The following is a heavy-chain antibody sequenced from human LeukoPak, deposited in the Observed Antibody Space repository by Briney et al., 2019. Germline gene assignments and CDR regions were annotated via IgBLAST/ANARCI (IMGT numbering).Heavy chain of an antibody. CDR2: ILYSGST. V-gene: IGHV4-59*01. Sequence: SGTLSLTCSVSGDSISPYYWSWIRQSPEKGLEWIGYILYSGSTNYNPSLKSRITISIDPSKKQFSLNLTSVTAADTAVYYCARAGGRYYSGWEFDSWGQGTLVTVSS. CDR1: GDSISPYY. J-gene: IGHJ4*02. D-gene: IGHD2-15*01. CDR3: ARAGGRYYSGWEFDS.